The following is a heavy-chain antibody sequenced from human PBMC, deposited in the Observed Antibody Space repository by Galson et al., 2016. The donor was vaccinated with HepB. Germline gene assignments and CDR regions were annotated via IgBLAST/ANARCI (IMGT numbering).Heavy chain of an antibody. Sequence: PALVKPTQTLTLTCTFSGFSLSTSGVGVGWIRQPPGKALGWLALIYRNDDQRYSPSLRTRLTITKDTSRNQVVLKMTNMDPVDTATYYCAHSVQDYIWGSYAPTYYFDYWGQGTLVTGSA. J-gene: IGHJ4*02. V-gene: IGHV2-5*01. CDR3: AHSVQDYIWGSYAPTYYFDY. D-gene: IGHD3-16*01. CDR2: IYRNDDQ. CDR1: GFSLSTSGVG.